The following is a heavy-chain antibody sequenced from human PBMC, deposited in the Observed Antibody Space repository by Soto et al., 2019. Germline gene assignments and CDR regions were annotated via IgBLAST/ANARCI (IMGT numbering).Heavy chain of an antibody. V-gene: IGHV3-48*03. J-gene: IGHJ6*02. CDR3: ARDPVTMVRGVQYYYYGMDV. CDR1: GFTFSSYE. Sequence: GSLRLSCAASGFTFSSYEMNWVRQAPGKGLEWVSYISSSGSTIYYADSVKGRFTLSRDNAKNSLYLQMNSLRAEDTAVYYCARDPVTMVRGVQYYYYGMDVWGQGTTVTVSS. D-gene: IGHD3-10*01. CDR2: ISSSGSTI.